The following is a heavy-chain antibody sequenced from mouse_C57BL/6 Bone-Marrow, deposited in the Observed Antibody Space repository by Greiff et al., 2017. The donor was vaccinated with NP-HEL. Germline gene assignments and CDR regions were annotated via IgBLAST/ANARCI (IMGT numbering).Heavy chain of an antibody. J-gene: IGHJ2*01. CDR2: ISYDGSN. CDR3: ARGGYYLDY. CDR1: GYSITSGYY. Sequence: DVQLQESGPGLVKPSQSLSLTCSVTGYSITSGYYWNWIRQFPGNKLEWMGYISYDGSNNYNPSLKNTISITRDTSKNQFFLKLNSVTTEDTATYYCARGGYYLDYWGQGTTLTVSS. D-gene: IGHD1-1*02. V-gene: IGHV3-6*01.